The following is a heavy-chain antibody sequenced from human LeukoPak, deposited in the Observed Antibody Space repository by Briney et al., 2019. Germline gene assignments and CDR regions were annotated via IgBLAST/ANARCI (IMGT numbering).Heavy chain of an antibody. CDR1: GFSFNGYA. V-gene: IGHV3-23*01. D-gene: IGHD6-19*01. CDR3: TKDLMTGFSSGWYFAY. CDR2: TGGSDDNT. Sequence: GGSLRLSSEGSGFSFNGYAMSWVRQAPGKGLEWVAVTGGSDDNTHYADSVKGRFTISRDNSANRLFLQMNSLRPDDSALYYCTKDLMTGFSSGWYFAYWGPGTLVSVSS. J-gene: IGHJ4*02.